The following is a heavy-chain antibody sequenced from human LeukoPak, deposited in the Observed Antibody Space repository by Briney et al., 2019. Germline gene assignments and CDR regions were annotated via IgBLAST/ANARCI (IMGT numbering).Heavy chain of an antibody. CDR2: IRYDGSNK. V-gene: IGHV3-30*02. CDR1: GFTFSSCG. CDR3: AKVPNYYGSGSYYNGGVDY. Sequence: GGSLRLSCAASGFTFSSCGMHWVRQAPGKGLEWVAFIRYDGSNKYYADSVKGRFTISRDNSKNTLYLQMNSLRAEDTAVYYCAKVPNYYGSGSYYNGGVDYWGQGTLVTVSS. D-gene: IGHD3-10*01. J-gene: IGHJ4*02.